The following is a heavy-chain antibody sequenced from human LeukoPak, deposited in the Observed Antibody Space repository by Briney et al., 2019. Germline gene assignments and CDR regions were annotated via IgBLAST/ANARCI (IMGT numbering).Heavy chain of an antibody. D-gene: IGHD2-15*01. J-gene: IGHJ5*01. CDR1: GFTFSSHS. CDR2: INQDGSDK. Sequence: GGSLRLSCAASGFTFSSHSMSWVRQAPGKGLEWVANINQDGSDKYYVDSVKGRFTISRDNAKNSLYLQMNSLRDEDTAVYYCAVEGYCSGGSCYTNWFDSWGQGTLVTVSS. V-gene: IGHV3-7*02. CDR3: AVEGYCSGGSCYTNWFDS.